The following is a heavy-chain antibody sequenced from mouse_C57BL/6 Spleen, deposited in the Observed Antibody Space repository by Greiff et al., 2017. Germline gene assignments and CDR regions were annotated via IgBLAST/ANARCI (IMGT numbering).Heavy chain of an antibody. J-gene: IGHJ3*01. V-gene: IGHV1-49*01. CDR1: SFAFMASA. D-gene: IGHD2-3*01. Sequence: LQQSGAELVRPGSSVKLSCKDSSFAFMASAMHWVKQRPGHGLEWIGSFPLYSDATEYSENFKGKATLTANTSSSTAYMELSSLTSEDSAVYYCAREDGYSSFAYWGQGTLVTVSA. CDR3: AREDGYSSFAY. CDR2: FPLYSDAT.